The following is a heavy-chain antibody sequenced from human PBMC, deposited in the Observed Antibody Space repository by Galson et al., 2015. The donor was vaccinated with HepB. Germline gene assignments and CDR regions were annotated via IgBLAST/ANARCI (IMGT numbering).Heavy chain of an antibody. V-gene: IGHV3-11*01. CDR3: ARPPYSSSWYIVY. CDR1: GFTFSDYH. D-gene: IGHD6-13*01. J-gene: IGHJ4*02. CDR2: ISSSDSTI. Sequence: SLRLSCAASGFTFSDYHMSWIRQAPGKGLEWVSYISSSDSTIYYADSIKGRFTISRDNAKNSLYLQMNSLRAEDTAVYYCARPPYSSSWYIVYWGQGTLVTVSS.